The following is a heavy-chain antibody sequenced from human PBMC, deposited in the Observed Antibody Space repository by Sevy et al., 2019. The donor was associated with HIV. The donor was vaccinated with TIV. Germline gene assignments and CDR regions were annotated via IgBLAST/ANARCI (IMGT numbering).Heavy chain of an antibody. V-gene: IGHV3-33*08. CDR2: IWHDGSNE. Sequence: GGSLRLSCVASGFTFSTYVMHWVRQAPGKGLEWVAVIWHDGSNEYYADSVKGRLTISRDNSKNTLYLQMNSLRVEDTAVYYCASGAGYGANSGPLDYWGQGTLVTVSS. J-gene: IGHJ4*02. D-gene: IGHD4-17*01. CDR1: GFTFSTYV. CDR3: ASGAGYGANSGPLDY.